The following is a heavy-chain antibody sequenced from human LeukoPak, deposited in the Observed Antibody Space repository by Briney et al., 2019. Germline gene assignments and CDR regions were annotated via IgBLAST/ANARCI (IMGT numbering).Heavy chain of an antibody. CDR2: IYPADSDT. CDR1: GYSFPNYW. D-gene: IGHD5-24*01. CDR3: ARRKGDGYNSPFDY. J-gene: IGHJ4*02. Sequence: SGESLKISCKGSGYSFPNYWIGWVRQMPGQGLEWMGIIYPADSDTRYSPSLQGQVTISADKSINTAYLQWTSLKASDTAMYYCARRKGDGYNSPFDYWGQGTLVTVSS. V-gene: IGHV5-51*01.